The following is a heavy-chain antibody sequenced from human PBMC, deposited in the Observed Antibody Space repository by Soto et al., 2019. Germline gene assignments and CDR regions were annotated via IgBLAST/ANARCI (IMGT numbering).Heavy chain of an antibody. CDR3: ARDIVLVPFFFGYYGMDV. J-gene: IGHJ6*02. CDR2: IYYSGST. V-gene: IGHV4-30-4*01. CDR1: GGSISSGDYY. D-gene: IGHD2-2*01. Sequence: SETLSLTCTVSGGSISSGDYYWSSIRQPPGKGLEWIGYIYYSGSTYYNPSLKSRVTISVDTSKNQFSLKLSSVTAADTAVYYCARDIVLVPFFFGYYGMDVWGQGTTVTVSS.